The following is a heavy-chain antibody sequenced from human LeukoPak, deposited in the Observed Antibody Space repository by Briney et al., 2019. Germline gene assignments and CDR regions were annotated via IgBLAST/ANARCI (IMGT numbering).Heavy chain of an antibody. CDR2: IGTAGDT. V-gene: IGHV3-13*01. Sequence: PGGSLKLSCAASGFTFSSYDMHWVCQATGKGLEWVSAIGTAGDTYYPGSVKGRFTISRENAKNSLYLQMNSLRAGDTAVYYCARVRGDYDYYYGMDVWGQGTTVTVSS. CDR1: GFTFSSYD. J-gene: IGHJ6*02. D-gene: IGHD4-17*01. CDR3: ARVRGDYDYYYGMDV.